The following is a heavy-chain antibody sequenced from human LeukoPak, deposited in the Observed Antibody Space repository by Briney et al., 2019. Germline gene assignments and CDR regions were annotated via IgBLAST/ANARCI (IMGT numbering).Heavy chain of an antibody. V-gene: IGHV3-66*01. CDR1: GFIVSNNY. CDR2: IYSGGST. Sequence: TGGSLRLSCAASGFIVSNNYINWVRQAPGKGLEWVSVIYSGGSTYYADSVKGRFTISRDSSKNTLYLQMNSLRVEDTAVYYCARFPGIANVFYYGMDVWGQGTTVTVSS. J-gene: IGHJ6*02. D-gene: IGHD6-13*01. CDR3: ARFPGIANVFYYGMDV.